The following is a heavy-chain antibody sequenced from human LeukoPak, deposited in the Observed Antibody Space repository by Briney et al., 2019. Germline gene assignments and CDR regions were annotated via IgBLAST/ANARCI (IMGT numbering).Heavy chain of an antibody. V-gene: IGHV3-23*01. Sequence: PGGSLRLSCAASGFTFSSYAMSWVRQAPGKGLEWVSAISGSGGSTYYADSVKGRFTISRDNSKNTLYLQMNNLRAEDTAVYYCAKGDIVATIPWFDPWGQGTLVTVSS. CDR2: ISGSGGST. CDR1: GFTFSSYA. J-gene: IGHJ5*02. D-gene: IGHD5-12*01. CDR3: AKGDIVATIPWFDP.